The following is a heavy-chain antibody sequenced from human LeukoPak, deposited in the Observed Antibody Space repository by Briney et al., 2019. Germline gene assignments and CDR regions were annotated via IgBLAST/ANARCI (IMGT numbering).Heavy chain of an antibody. V-gene: IGHV1-3*01. CDR2: INAGNGNT. CDR1: GYTFTSYA. CDR3: ARENIVVVPAAPTIWFDP. Sequence: ASVTVSSKASGYTFTSYAMHWVRQAPGQRLEWMGWINAGNGNTKYSQKFQGRVTITRDTSASTAYMELSSLRSEDTAVYYCARENIVVVPAAPTIWFDPWGQGTLVTVSS. J-gene: IGHJ5*02. D-gene: IGHD2-2*01.